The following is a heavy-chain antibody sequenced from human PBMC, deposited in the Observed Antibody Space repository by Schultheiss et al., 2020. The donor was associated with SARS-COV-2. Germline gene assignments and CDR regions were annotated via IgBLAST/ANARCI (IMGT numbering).Heavy chain of an antibody. Sequence: SETLSLTCTVSGGSVSSGSYYWSWIRQPPGKGLEWIGYIYYSGSTNYNPSLKSRVTISVDRSKNQFSLKLSSVTAADTAVYYCAKGKLVLERPPLYYYYGMDVWGQGTTVTVSS. V-gene: IGHV4-61*01. CDR1: GGSVSSGSYY. D-gene: IGHD1-1*01. J-gene: IGHJ6*02. CDR2: IYYSGST. CDR3: AKGKLVLERPPLYYYYGMDV.